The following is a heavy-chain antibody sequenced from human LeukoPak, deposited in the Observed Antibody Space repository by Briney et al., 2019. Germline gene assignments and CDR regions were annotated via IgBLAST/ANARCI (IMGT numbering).Heavy chain of an antibody. CDR2: ITPMFGMA. CDR3: ARGWLTDSTVVTPYNY. V-gene: IGHV1-69*13. CDR1: GGTFSSHE. D-gene: IGHD4-23*01. J-gene: IGHJ4*02. Sequence: ASVKVSCKASGGTFSSHEISWVRQAPGQGLEWMGGITPMFGMAKYAQKFQGRVTISAVESMSTVHMELSSLRSEDTAKYYCARGWLTDSTVVTPYNYWGQGTVVTVSS.